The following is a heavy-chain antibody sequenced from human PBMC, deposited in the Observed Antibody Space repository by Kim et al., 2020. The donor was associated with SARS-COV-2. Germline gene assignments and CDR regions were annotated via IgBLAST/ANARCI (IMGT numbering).Heavy chain of an antibody. Sequence: GGSLRHSCAASGFTLNNYAMSWVRQAPGKGLEWVSAISSRGKTFYADSLKGRFSISRDNFKNTLYLQMNSLRAEDTAVYYCARDDSTSYGSSGPPFDYWG. CDR3: ARDDSTSYGSSGPPFDY. V-gene: IGHV3-23*01. CDR1: GFTLNNYA. D-gene: IGHD6-6*01. J-gene: IGHJ4*01. CDR2: ISSRGKT.